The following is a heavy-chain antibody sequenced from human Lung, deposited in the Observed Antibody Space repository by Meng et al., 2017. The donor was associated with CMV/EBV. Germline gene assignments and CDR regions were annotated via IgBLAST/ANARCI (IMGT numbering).Heavy chain of an antibody. V-gene: IGHV3-21*01. D-gene: IGHD3-22*01. CDR2: ISSGSSYI. Sequence: GESLKISCAASGFTFSSYSMNWVRQAPGKGLEWVSSISSGSSYIYYADSVKGRFTISRDNAKNSLYLQMNSLRAEDTAVYYCASPYYYDSRGASDIWGQGTMVTVSS. CDR1: GFTFSSYS. CDR3: ASPYYYDSRGASDI. J-gene: IGHJ3*02.